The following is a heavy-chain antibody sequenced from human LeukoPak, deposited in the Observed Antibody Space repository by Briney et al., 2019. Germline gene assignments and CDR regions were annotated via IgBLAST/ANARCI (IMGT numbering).Heavy chain of an antibody. CDR1: GFTFSGFW. CDR2: INSDGSEG. V-gene: IGHV3-7*03. J-gene: IGHJ4*02. Sequence: GGSLRLSCAVSGFTFSGFWMSWSRQAPGKGLEWVASINSDGSEGYYADVVKGRFTISRDNAKNSLYLQINSLRAEDTAVYYCAREGAPIDYWGQGTLVTVSS. CDR3: AREGAPIDY. D-gene: IGHD3-16*01.